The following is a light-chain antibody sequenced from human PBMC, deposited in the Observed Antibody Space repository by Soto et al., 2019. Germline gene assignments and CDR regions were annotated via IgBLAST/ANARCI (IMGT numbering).Light chain of an antibody. V-gene: IGKV4-1*01. CDR1: QNVFSSSNYRNY. CDR3: QQYYSSPPT. CDR2: WAS. J-gene: IGKJ1*01. Sequence: DIVMTQSPDSLAVSLGERATFNCKSSQNVFSSSNYRNYLAWYQQKPRQSPKLLIYWASTRESGVPDRFSGSGSGTDFTLTISNLQAEDVAVYYCQQYYSSPPTFGQGTKVEIK.